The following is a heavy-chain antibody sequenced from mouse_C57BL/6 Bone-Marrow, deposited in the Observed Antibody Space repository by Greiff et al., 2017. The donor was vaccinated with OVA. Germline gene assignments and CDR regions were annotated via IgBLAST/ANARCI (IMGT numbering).Heavy chain of an antibody. D-gene: IGHD2-1*01. CDR3: ASLYYGNSVWYFDV. J-gene: IGHJ1*03. CDR2: IWTGGGT. V-gene: IGHV2-9-1*01. CDR1: GFSLTSYA. Sequence: VKLKQSGPGLVAPSQSLSITCTVSGFSLTSYAISWVRQPPGKGLEWLGVIWTGGGTNYNSALKSRLSISKDNSKSQVFLKMNSLQTDDTARYDGASLYYGNSVWYFDVWGTGTTVTVSS.